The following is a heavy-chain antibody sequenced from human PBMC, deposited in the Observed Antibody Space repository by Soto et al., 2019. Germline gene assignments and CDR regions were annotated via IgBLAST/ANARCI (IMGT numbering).Heavy chain of an antibody. CDR2: IIPIFGTA. D-gene: IGHD3-22*01. Sequence: QVQLVQSGAEVKKPGSSVKVSCKASGGTFSSYAISWVRQAPGQGLEWMGGIIPIFGTANYAQKFQGRVTITADESTSAAYIELSSLRSEDTAVYYCARGRLDYYDSSGYSYYYYGMDVWGQGTTVTVSS. CDR3: ARGRLDYYDSSGYSYYYYGMDV. V-gene: IGHV1-69*12. CDR1: GGTFSSYA. J-gene: IGHJ6*02.